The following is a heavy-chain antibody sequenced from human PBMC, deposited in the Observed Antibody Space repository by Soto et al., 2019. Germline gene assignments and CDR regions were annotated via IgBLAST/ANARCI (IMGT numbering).Heavy chain of an antibody. D-gene: IGHD3-22*01. CDR1: GFTFSNYN. CDR2: ISSSSSTI. Sequence: EVQLVESGGGLVQPGGSLRLSCAASGFTFSNYNMNWVRQAPGKGLEWVSSISSSSSTIYYADSVKGRFTISRDNDKNSLYLQVNSVREEDTAVYYCASRYYYDSSGYYYPYYYWGQGTLVTVSS. V-gene: IGHV3-48*02. J-gene: IGHJ4*02. CDR3: ASRYYYDSSGYYYPYYY.